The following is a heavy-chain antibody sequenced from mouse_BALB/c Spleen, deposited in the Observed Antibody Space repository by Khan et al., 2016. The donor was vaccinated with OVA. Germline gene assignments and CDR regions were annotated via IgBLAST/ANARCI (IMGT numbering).Heavy chain of an antibody. CDR3: ARSGTTVVAYWYFDV. Sequence: EVKLQESGPGLVKPSQSLSLTCTVTGYSITSDYSWHWIRQFPGNKLEWMGYIHYSGSTNYNPSLKSRISITRDTSKNQFFLQLNSVTTEDTATYYCARSGTTVVAYWYFDVWGAGTTVTVSS. CDR1: GYSITSDYS. J-gene: IGHJ1*01. V-gene: IGHV3-1*02. CDR2: IHYSGST. D-gene: IGHD1-1*01.